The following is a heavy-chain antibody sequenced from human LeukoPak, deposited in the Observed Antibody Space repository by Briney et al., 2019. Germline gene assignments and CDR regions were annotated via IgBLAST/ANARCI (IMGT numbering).Heavy chain of an antibody. CDR1: GYSFTSYW. CDR3: ARLRNYYDSSGYFWFDH. CDR2: IYPGDSDT. D-gene: IGHD3-22*01. V-gene: IGHV5-51*01. J-gene: IGHJ5*02. Sequence: GESLKISCKGSGYSFTSYWIGWVRQMPGKGLEWMGIIYPGDSDTRYSPSFQGQVTISADKSFSTAYLQWSSLKASDTAMYYCARLRNYYDSSGYFWFDHWGQGTLVTVSS.